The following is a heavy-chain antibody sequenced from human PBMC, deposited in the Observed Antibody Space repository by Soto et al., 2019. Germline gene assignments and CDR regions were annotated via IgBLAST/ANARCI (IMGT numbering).Heavy chain of an antibody. D-gene: IGHD4-17*01. CDR2: ISYDGSNK. CDR3: ARGVDDDYNPYNWFDP. CDR1: GFTFSSYA. J-gene: IGHJ5*02. V-gene: IGHV3-30-3*01. Sequence: PGGSLRLSCAASGFTFSSYAMHWVRQAPGKGLEWVAVISYDGSNKYYADSVKGRFTISRDNSKNTLYLQMNSLRAEDTAVYYCARGVDDDYNPYNWFDPWGQGTLVTVSS.